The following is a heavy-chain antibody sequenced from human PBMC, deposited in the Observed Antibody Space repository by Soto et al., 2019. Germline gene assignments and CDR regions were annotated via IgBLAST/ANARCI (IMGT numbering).Heavy chain of an antibody. CDR3: THRLGAFDI. J-gene: IGHJ3*02. Sequence: QITLKESGPTLVKPTQTLTLTCTFSGFSLTTSGVGVGWIRQPPGKALEWLALIYWDDDKRYSTSLKSRLTNNKDTSKNQVVHTMTNMDPVDTATYNCTHRLGAFDIWGQETMVTVSS. V-gene: IGHV2-5*02. CDR1: GFSLTTSGVG. CDR2: IYWDDDK.